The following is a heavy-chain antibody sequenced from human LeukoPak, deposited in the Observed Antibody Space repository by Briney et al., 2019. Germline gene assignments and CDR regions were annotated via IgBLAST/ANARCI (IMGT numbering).Heavy chain of an antibody. CDR2: INHSGST. CDR3: ARGSSWYAPRFDY. D-gene: IGHD6-13*01. Sequence: TSETLSLTCAVYGGSFSGYYWSWIRQPPGKGLEWIGEINHSGSTNYNPSLKSRVTISVDTSKNQFSLKLSSVTAADTAVYYCARGSSWYAPRFDYWGQGTLVTVSS. J-gene: IGHJ4*02. CDR1: GGSFSGYY. V-gene: IGHV4-34*01.